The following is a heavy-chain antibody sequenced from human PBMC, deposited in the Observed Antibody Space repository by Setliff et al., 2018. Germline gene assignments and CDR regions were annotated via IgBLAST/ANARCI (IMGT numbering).Heavy chain of an antibody. CDR2: IHYSGSI. Sequence: SETLSLTCTVSGGSISSHYWSWIRQPPGKGLEWIGYIHYSGSINYNPSLKSRVTISVDTSKNQFSLKLSSVTAADTAVYYCAREEPYSSSWSWFDPWGQGTLVTVSS. CDR1: GGSISSHY. J-gene: IGHJ5*02. V-gene: IGHV4-59*11. CDR3: AREEPYSSSWSWFDP. D-gene: IGHD6-13*01.